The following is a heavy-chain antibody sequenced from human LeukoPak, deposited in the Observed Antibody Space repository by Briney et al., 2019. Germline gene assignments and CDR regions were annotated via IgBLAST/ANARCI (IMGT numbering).Heavy chain of an antibody. CDR3: ARRRATAIKSLDY. Sequence: PSETLSLTCTVSGGSISSYYWSWIRQPAGKGLEWIGNIYYSGSTYYNPSLKSRVTISVDTSKNQFSLKLSSVTAADTAVYYCARRRATAIKSLDYWGQGTLVTVSS. D-gene: IGHD5-18*01. CDR2: IYYSGST. J-gene: IGHJ4*02. CDR1: GGSISSYY. V-gene: IGHV4-59*04.